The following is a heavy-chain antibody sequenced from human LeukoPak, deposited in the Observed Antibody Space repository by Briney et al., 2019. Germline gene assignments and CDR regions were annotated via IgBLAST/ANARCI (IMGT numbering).Heavy chain of an antibody. Sequence: SETLSLTCAVYGVSFSGYYWSWIRQPPGKGLEWIGEINHSGSTNYNPSPKSRVTISVDTSKNQFSLKLSSVTAADTAVYYCAGITMIGTDDYWGQGTLVTVSS. CDR1: GVSFSGYY. D-gene: IGHD3-10*02. CDR2: INHSGST. V-gene: IGHV4-34*01. CDR3: AGITMIGTDDY. J-gene: IGHJ4*02.